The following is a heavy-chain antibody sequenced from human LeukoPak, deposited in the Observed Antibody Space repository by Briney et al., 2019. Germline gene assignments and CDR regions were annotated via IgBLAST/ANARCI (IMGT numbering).Heavy chain of an antibody. CDR2: ISYDGSNK. CDR3: ARVDYYGSGPFDY. CDR1: GFTFSSYA. J-gene: IGHJ4*02. D-gene: IGHD3-10*01. V-gene: IGHV3-30-3*01. Sequence: GRSLRLSCAASGFTFSSYAMHWVRQAPGKGLEWVAVISYDGSNKYYADSVKGRFTISRDNSKNTLYLQMNSLRAEDTAVYYCARVDYYGSGPFDYWGQGTLVTVSS.